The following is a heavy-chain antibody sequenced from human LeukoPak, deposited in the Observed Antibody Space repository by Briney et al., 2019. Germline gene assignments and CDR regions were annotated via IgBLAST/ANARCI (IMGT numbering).Heavy chain of an antibody. J-gene: IGHJ4*02. Sequence: GGSLRLSCSASGFTFSSYAMHWVRQPPGKGLEYVSVISSNGGSTYYADSVKGRFTISRDNSKNTLYLQMSSLRVEDTAVYYCVKGVVVVTARAFDYWGQGTLVTVSS. D-gene: IGHD2-21*02. CDR2: ISSNGGST. CDR3: VKGVVVVTARAFDY. CDR1: GFTFSSYA. V-gene: IGHV3-64D*06.